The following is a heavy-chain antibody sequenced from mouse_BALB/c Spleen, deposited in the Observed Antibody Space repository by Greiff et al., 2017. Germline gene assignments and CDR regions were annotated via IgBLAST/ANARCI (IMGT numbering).Heavy chain of an antibody. D-gene: IGHD2-4*01. V-gene: IGHV14-3*02. J-gene: IGHJ3*01. CDR2: IDPANGNT. CDR1: GFNIKDTY. Sequence: EVQLQESGAELVKPGASVKLSCTASGFNIKDTYMHWVKQRPEQGLEWIGRIDPANGNTKYDPKFQGKATITADTSSNTAYLQLSSLTSEDTAVYYCAVSTMIWGQGTLVTVSA. CDR3: AVSTMI.